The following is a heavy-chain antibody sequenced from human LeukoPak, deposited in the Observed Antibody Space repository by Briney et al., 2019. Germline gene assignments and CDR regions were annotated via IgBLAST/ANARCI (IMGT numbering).Heavy chain of an antibody. V-gene: IGHV4-4*07. J-gene: IGHJ5*02. Sequence: SETLSLTCTVSGASISDYYWGWIRQPAGKGLQYIGRLYTSGITNYNPSLKSRVTISMDKSKNQFSLKLKSVTAADTAVYYCASYDHGDYVGWFDPWGQGTLVTVSS. CDR2: LYTSGIT. D-gene: IGHD4-17*01. CDR3: ASYDHGDYVGWFDP. CDR1: GASISDYY.